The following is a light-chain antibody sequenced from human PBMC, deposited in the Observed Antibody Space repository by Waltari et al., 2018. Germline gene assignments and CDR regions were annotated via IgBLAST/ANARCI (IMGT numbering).Light chain of an antibody. J-gene: IGLJ3*02. CDR3: SSYTSSSTWV. Sequence: QSALTQPASVSGSPGQSITLSCPGTSSYVGAYYYFSWNQQNPGKAPKLMIYDVSNRPSGVSNRFSGSKSGNTASLTISGLQAEDEADYYCSSYTSSSTWVFGGGTKLTVL. CDR1: SSYVGAYYY. CDR2: DVS. V-gene: IGLV2-14*03.